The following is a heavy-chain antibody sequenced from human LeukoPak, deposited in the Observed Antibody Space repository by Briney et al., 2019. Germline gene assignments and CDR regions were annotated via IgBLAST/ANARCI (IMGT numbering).Heavy chain of an antibody. J-gene: IGHJ4*02. V-gene: IGHV4-4*07. CDR2: INTSGSN. D-gene: IGHD2-8*01. Sequence: SETLSLTCSLYCGSISGYCWRWVRHPAGRGLEWIVRINTSGSNNYNPAIKRRVTMSVDTSKNQYSLMLSSVSAAATAMYCCARLKDCTDGVCPRAFDSWGQGTLVTVSS. CDR3: ARLKDCTDGVCPRAFDS. CDR1: CGSISGYC.